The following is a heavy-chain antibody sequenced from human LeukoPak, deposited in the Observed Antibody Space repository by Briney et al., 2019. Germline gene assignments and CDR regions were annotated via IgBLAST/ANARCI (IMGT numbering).Heavy chain of an antibody. D-gene: IGHD3-10*01. V-gene: IGHV4-39*07. Sequence: SDPLSLTCRVSGVSMSIGSNYWGWIRQPPGKTLELIGSIYSSGSTYYNSSLKSRVIILIDTAKNHFSLNLSSVTAADTAVYYCARSDGYGLVGIWGQGTMVTVSS. CDR3: ARSDGYGLVGI. CDR1: GVSMSIGSNY. CDR2: IYSSGST. J-gene: IGHJ3*02.